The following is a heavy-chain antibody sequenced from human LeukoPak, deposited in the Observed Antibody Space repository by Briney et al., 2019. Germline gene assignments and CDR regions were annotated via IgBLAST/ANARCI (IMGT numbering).Heavy chain of an antibody. V-gene: IGHV3-7*03. J-gene: IGHJ4*02. Sequence: GGSLRLSCAASGFTFSSYWMSWVRQAPGKGLEWVANIKQDGSEKYYVDSVKGRFTISRDNAKNSLYLQMNSLRAEDTALYYCAKAKSYYYDSSGYGYWGQGTLVTVSS. CDR2: IKQDGSEK. CDR1: GFTFSSYW. D-gene: IGHD3-22*01. CDR3: AKAKSYYYDSSGYGY.